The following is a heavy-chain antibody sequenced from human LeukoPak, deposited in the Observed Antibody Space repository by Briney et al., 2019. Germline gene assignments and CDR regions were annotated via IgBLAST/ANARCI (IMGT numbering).Heavy chain of an antibody. CDR1: GYSFTSYW. CDR3: ARQGGTAMAADYYYGMDV. V-gene: IGHV5-51*01. J-gene: IGHJ6*02. D-gene: IGHD5-18*01. CDR2: IHPGDSDT. Sequence: GESLKISCKGSGYSFTSYWIGWVRQMPGKGLEYMGIIHPGDSDTRYSPSFQGQVTISVDRSSSTAYIQWSRLKASDTAMYYCARQGGTAMAADYYYGMDVWGQGTTVTVSS.